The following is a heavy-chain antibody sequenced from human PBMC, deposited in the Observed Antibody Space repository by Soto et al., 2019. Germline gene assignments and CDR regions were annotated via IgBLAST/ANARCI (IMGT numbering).Heavy chain of an antibody. CDR2: ISGGTSST. Sequence: EVQLLESGGGLVQPGGSLRLSCAASGFTFSSYAMSWVRQAPGKGLEWVSAISGGTSSTYYADSVKGRFTISRDNSKNTLYLQMNSLRAEDTAVYYCAKERWAAAGTPTPDYWVQGTLVTVSS. V-gene: IGHV3-23*01. CDR1: GFTFSSYA. J-gene: IGHJ4*02. CDR3: AKERWAAAGTPTPDY. D-gene: IGHD6-13*01.